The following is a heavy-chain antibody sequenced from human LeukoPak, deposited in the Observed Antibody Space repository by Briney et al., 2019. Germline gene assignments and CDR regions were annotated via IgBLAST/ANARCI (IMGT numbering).Heavy chain of an antibody. V-gene: IGHV3-30*02. J-gene: IGHJ5*02. Sequence: HPGGSLRLSCAASGFTFSSYCMHWVRQAPGKGLEWVAFIRYDGSNKYYEDSVKGRFTISRDNSKNTLYPQMNSLRAEDTAVYYYGKALARALNNWFDPWGQGTLVTVSS. CDR3: GKALARALNNWFDP. CDR1: GFTFSSYC. CDR2: IRYDGSNK. D-gene: IGHD3-16*02.